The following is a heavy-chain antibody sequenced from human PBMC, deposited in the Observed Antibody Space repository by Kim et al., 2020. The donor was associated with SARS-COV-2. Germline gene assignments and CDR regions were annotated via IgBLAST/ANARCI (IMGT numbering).Heavy chain of an antibody. CDR2: IYPGDSDT. CDR1: GYSFSSYW. V-gene: IGHV5-51*01. D-gene: IGHD1-26*01. CDR3: ARHFPTFYYYYGMDV. Sequence: GESLKISCKGSGYSFSSYWIGWVRQMPGKGLEWMGIIYPGDSDTRYSPSFQGQVTISADKSISTAYLQWSSLKASDTAMYYCARHFPTFYYYYGMDVWGQGTTVTVSS. J-gene: IGHJ6*02.